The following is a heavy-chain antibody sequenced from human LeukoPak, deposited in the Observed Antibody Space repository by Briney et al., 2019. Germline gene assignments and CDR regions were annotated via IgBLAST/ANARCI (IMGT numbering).Heavy chain of an antibody. J-gene: IGHJ4*02. CDR3: ARGRLIYGSGTYFRY. CDR2: INHSGST. V-gene: IGHV4-34*01. D-gene: IGHD3-10*01. Sequence: PSETLSLTCAVYGGSFSGYYWGWIRQPPGKGLEWIGEINHSGSTNYNPSLKSRVTISVDTSKNQFSLKQSSVTAADTAVYYCARGRLIYGSGTYFRYWGQGTLVTVSS. CDR1: GGSFSGYY.